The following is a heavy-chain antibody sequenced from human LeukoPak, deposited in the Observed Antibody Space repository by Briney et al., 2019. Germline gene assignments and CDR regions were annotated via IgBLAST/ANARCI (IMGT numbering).Heavy chain of an antibody. CDR3: ARQVDSGHNWFDP. CDR2: IYPGDSDT. J-gene: IGHJ5*02. CDR1: GYSFTTYW. Sequence: HGESLKISCKGSGYSFTTYWIGWVRQMPGKGLEWMGIIYPGDSDTRYSPSFQGQVTISADKSISTAYLQWSSLKASDTAMYYCARQVDSGHNWFDPWGQGTLVTVSS. V-gene: IGHV5-51*01. D-gene: IGHD2-21*01.